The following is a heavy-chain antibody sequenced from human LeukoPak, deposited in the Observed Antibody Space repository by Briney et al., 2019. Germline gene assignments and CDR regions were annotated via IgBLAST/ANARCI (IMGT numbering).Heavy chain of an antibody. J-gene: IGHJ5*02. V-gene: IGHV1-18*01. Sequence: GASVKVSCKASGYTFTSYGISWVRQAPGQGLEWMGWISAYNGNTNYAQKLQGSVTMTTDTSTSTAYMELRSLRSDDTAVYYCARAEPYSSGWYWFDPWGQGTLVTVSS. D-gene: IGHD6-19*01. CDR1: GYTFTSYG. CDR2: ISAYNGNT. CDR3: ARAEPYSSGWYWFDP.